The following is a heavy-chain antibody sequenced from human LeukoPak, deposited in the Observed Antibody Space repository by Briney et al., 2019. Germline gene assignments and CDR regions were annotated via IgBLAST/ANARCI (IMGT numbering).Heavy chain of an antibody. Sequence: GASVKVSCKASGYTFTSYDINWVRQATGQGLEWMGWMNPNSGNTGYAQKFQGRVTMTRDTSISTAYMELSRLRSDDTAVYYCARMKHYYGSGSYYNYFDYWGQGTLVTVSS. J-gene: IGHJ4*02. V-gene: IGHV1-8*02. CDR3: ARMKHYYGSGSYYNYFDY. CDR1: GYTFTSYD. D-gene: IGHD3-10*01. CDR2: MNPNSGNT.